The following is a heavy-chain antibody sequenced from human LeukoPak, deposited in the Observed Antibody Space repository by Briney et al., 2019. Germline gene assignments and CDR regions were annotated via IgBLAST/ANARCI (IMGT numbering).Heavy chain of an antibody. J-gene: IGHJ5*02. D-gene: IGHD3-9*01. CDR1: GFRFSSYA. CDR3: ARGDYDILTGYYH. V-gene: IGHV3-64*01. CDR2: ISSTGNNK. Sequence: LPGGSLRLSCAASGFRFSSYAMHWVRQAPGKGPEYVSAISSTGNNKYYANSVKGRFTISRDNSKNTLYLQMGSLRDEDMAVYYCARGDYDILTGYYHWGQGTLVTVSS.